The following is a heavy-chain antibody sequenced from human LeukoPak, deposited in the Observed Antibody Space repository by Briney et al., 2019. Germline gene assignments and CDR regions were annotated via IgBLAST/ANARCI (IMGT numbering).Heavy chain of an antibody. Sequence: GGSLRLSCAASGFTFSSYSMNWVRQAPGKGLEWVSYISSSSSTIYYADSVKGRFTISRDNAKNSLYLQMNSLRAEDTAVYYCTKERRRDDILTGSFSDWGQGILVTVSS. CDR3: TKERRRDDILTGSFSD. V-gene: IGHV3-48*01. CDR2: ISSSSSTI. CDR1: GFTFSSYS. D-gene: IGHD3-9*01. J-gene: IGHJ4*02.